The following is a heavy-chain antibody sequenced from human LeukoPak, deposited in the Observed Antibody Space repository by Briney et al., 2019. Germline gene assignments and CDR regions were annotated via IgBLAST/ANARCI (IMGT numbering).Heavy chain of an antibody. D-gene: IGHD3-22*01. CDR3: AGSAYYDSPRSGNWFDP. V-gene: IGHV4-30-2*02. Sequence: PSETLSLTCAVSGGSISSDGYSWSWIRQPPGKGLEWIGYAYHRGSTYYNPSLKSRVTISVDTSKNQFSLKLSSVTAADTAVYYCAGSAYYDSPRSGNWFDPWGQGTLVTVSS. CDR2: AYHRGST. J-gene: IGHJ5*02. CDR1: GGSISSDGYS.